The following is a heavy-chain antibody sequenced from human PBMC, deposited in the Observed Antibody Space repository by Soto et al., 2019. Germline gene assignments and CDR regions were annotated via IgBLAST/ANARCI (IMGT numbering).Heavy chain of an antibody. V-gene: IGHV4-30-2*01. Sequence: QLQLQESGSGLVKPSQTLSLTCAVSGGSISSGGYSWSWIRQPPGKGLEWIGYIYHSGSTYYNPSLKSRVTISVDRSKNQFSLKLSSVTAADTAVYYCARGGKGSDSRLGFGAFDIWGQGTMVTVSS. CDR2: IYHSGST. J-gene: IGHJ3*02. D-gene: IGHD2-21*01. CDR3: ARGGKGSDSRLGFGAFDI. CDR1: GGSISSGGYS.